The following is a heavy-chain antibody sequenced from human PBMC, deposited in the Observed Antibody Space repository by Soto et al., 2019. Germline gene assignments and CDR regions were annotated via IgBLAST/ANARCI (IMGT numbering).Heavy chain of an antibody. CDR3: VKEGSDCPKLGFLYY. CDR1: GFTFSSYA. Sequence: EVQLVESGGGLVQPGGSLRLSCSASGFTFSSYAMHWVRQAPGKGLEYVSAISSNGGSTYYADSVKGRFTISRDNSKNTLYLQMSSLRAEDTAVYYCVKEGSDCPKLGFLYYWGQGTLVTVSS. CDR2: ISSNGGST. D-gene: IGHD7-27*01. J-gene: IGHJ4*02. V-gene: IGHV3-64D*06.